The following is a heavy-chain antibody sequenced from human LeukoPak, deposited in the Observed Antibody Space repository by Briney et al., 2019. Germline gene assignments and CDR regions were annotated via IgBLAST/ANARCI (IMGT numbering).Heavy chain of an antibody. J-gene: IGHJ4*02. CDR1: GFTFSTYV. CDR3: VRGTGY. CDR2: ISSNGDNT. Sequence: PGGSLRLSCSVSGFTFSTYVMHWVRQAPGKGLEYVSAISSNGDNTYYADSVQGRFTISGDNSKNTLYLQMSSLRADDTAVYYCVRGTGYWGQGTLVTVSS. V-gene: IGHV3-64D*06.